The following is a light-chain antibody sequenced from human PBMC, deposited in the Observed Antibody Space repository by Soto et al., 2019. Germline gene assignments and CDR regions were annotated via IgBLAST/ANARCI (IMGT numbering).Light chain of an antibody. J-gene: IGKJ5*01. V-gene: IGKV3D-15*01. Sequence: EIVLTQSPGTLSLSPGERATLSCRASQSVTSNYLAWYQQKPGQAPRLLIYGASSGATGIPARFSGSGSGTEFPLTISSLQSEDFAIYYCQQYNNWPPITFGQGTRRQIK. CDR1: QSVTSN. CDR2: GAS. CDR3: QQYNNWPPIT.